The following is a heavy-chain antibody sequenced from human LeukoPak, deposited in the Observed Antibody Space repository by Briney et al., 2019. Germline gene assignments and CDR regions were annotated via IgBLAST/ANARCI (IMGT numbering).Heavy chain of an antibody. CDR3: ARNPYGSGIWDV. Sequence: ASVKVSCKASGYRFTTYDINWLRQASGQGLEWVGWMSPDSGNTGCAQKFQGRVTMTRNNPISTAYLELSSLTSEDTAVYYCARNPYGSGIWDVWGQGTTVTVSS. CDR2: MSPDSGNT. CDR1: GYRFTTYD. J-gene: IGHJ6*02. D-gene: IGHD3-10*01. V-gene: IGHV1-8*01.